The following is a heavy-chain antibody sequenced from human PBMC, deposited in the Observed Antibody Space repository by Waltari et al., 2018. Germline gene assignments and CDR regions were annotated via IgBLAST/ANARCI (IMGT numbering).Heavy chain of an antibody. CDR2: IKQDGSEK. CDR3: ARDRLGYGDYDY. V-gene: IGHV3-7*01. CDR1: TFTFRAVW. Sequence: EVHLVESGGGLVQPGGSLRLSCAASTFTFRAVWMSWVRQAPGKGLEWVANIKQDGSEKYYMDAVEGRFTISRDNAKNSVYLQMNSLRVEDTAVYYCARDRLGYGDYDYWGQGTLVTVSS. J-gene: IGHJ4*02. D-gene: IGHD4-17*01.